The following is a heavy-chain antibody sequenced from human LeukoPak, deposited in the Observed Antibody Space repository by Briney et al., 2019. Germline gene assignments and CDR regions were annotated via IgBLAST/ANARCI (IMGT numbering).Heavy chain of an antibody. J-gene: IGHJ4*02. V-gene: IGHV3-23*01. CDR2: ISGSGGST. CDR1: GFPFSSYW. D-gene: IGHD2-8*01. Sequence: GGSLRLSCVASGFPFSSYWMTWVRQAPGKGLEWVSAISGSGGSTYYADSVKGRFTVSRDNSKNTLYLQMNSLRAEDTAVYYCAKDRMVYGYWGQGTLVAVSS. CDR3: AKDRMVYGY.